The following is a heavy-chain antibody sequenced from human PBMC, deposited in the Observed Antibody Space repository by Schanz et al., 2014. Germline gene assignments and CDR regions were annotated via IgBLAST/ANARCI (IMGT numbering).Heavy chain of an antibody. Sequence: EVQLLESGGGLVQPGGSLRLSCAASGFTFTNYAMSWVRQAPGKGLEWVSLISDSGDTAYYADSVKGRFTISRDNAKNSLYLQMDSLRAEDTAVYYCAKYRGYYRVSGSYRELEYWGQGTLVNVSS. D-gene: IGHD3-10*01. CDR3: AKYRGYYRVSGSYRELEY. V-gene: IGHV3-23*01. CDR1: GFTFTNYA. CDR2: ISDSGDTA. J-gene: IGHJ4*02.